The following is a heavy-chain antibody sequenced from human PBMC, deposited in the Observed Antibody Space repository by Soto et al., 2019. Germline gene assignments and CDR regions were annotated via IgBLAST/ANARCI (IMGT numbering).Heavy chain of an antibody. CDR3: AKERLAVVTATRRGYYFDY. V-gene: IGHV3-23*01. Sequence: EVQLLESGGGLVEPGGSLRLSCAASGFTFSNYTMSWVRQAPGKGLEWVSAISGSGDTTYYADSVKGRFTISRDNSKITLYLQMNSLRAEDTAVYYCAKERLAVVTATRRGYYFDYWGQGILVTVSS. J-gene: IGHJ4*02. CDR1: GFTFSNYT. D-gene: IGHD2-21*02. CDR2: ISGSGDTT.